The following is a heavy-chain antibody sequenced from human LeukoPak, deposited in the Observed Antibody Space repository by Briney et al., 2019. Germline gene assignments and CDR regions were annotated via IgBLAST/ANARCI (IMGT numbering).Heavy chain of an antibody. Sequence: PGGSLRLSSAAPGFTFSNAWMSWVRQAPGKGLEWVGRIKSKADGGTTDYAAPVKGRFTISRDDSKNTLYLQMNSLKTEGTAVYYCTTAVVGARGFDYWGQGTLVTVSS. D-gene: IGHD1-26*01. CDR1: GFTFSNAW. CDR3: TTAVVGARGFDY. J-gene: IGHJ4*02. V-gene: IGHV3-15*01. CDR2: IKSKADGGTT.